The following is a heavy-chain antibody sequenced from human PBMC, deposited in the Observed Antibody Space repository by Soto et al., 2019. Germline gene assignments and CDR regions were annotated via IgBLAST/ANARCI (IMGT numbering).Heavy chain of an antibody. CDR3: AKDPFYYDILTGYYFS. V-gene: IGHV3-23*01. J-gene: IGHJ4*02. Sequence: PGGSLRLSCAASGFPFSNYAMTWVRQAPGKGLEWVSVISGSGGSTYYADSVKGRFTISRDNSKNTLYLQMNSLRAEDTAVYYCAKDPFYYDILTGYYFSWGQGTLVTVSS. D-gene: IGHD3-9*01. CDR1: GFPFSNYA. CDR2: ISGSGGST.